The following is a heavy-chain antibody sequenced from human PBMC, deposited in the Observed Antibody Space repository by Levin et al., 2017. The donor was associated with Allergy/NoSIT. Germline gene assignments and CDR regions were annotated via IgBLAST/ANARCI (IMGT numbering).Heavy chain of an antibody. D-gene: IGHD2-2*01. CDR2: IVYDGSYG. CDR3: GRGYQQPTDY. Sequence: GGSLRLSCAASGFTFSNYGMHWVRQAPGKGLEWVALIVYDGSYGNYADSVKGRFTISRDNSNDNLYLQMTNLRVEDTGVYYCGRGYQQPTDYWGQGTLVTVSS. V-gene: IGHV3-33*01. J-gene: IGHJ4*02. CDR1: GFTFSNYG.